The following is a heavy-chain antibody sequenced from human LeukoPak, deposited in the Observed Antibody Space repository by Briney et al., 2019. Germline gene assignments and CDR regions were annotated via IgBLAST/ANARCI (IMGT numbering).Heavy chain of an antibody. CDR1: GFFFNSYW. Sequence: GGSLRLSCVTSGFFFNSYWMSWVRQAPGKGLEWVANEKQDGTEIYYVDSVKGRFTISRDNSKNTLYLQMNSLRAEDTAVYYCAREPGGSYYFDYWGQGTLVTVSS. CDR2: EKQDGTEI. J-gene: IGHJ4*02. CDR3: AREPGGSYYFDY. D-gene: IGHD1-26*01. V-gene: IGHV3-7*03.